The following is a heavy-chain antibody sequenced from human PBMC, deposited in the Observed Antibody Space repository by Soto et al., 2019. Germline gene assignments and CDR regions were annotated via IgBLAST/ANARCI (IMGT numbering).Heavy chain of an antibody. Sequence: GGSLRLSCAASGFTFSSYGMHWVRQAPGKGLEWVAVIWYDGSNKYYADSVKGRFTISRDNSKNTLYLQMNSLRAEDTAVYYCARGSSIAGYSDYWGQGTLVTVSS. J-gene: IGHJ4*02. D-gene: IGHD6-6*01. CDR3: ARGSSIAGYSDY. CDR2: IWYDGSNK. CDR1: GFTFSSYG. V-gene: IGHV3-33*01.